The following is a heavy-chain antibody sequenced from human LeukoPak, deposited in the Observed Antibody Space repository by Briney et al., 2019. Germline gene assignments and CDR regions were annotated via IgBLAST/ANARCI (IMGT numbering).Heavy chain of an antibody. Sequence: PGASVKVSCKASGGTFSSYAISWVRQAPGQGLEWMGGIIPIFGTANYAQKFQGRVTITADESTSTAYMELSSLRSEDTAVYYCTRSDLGATSTFDYWGQGTLVTVSS. V-gene: IGHV1-69*13. CDR2: IIPIFGTA. CDR3: TRSDLGATSTFDY. J-gene: IGHJ4*02. D-gene: IGHD1-26*01. CDR1: GGTFSSYA.